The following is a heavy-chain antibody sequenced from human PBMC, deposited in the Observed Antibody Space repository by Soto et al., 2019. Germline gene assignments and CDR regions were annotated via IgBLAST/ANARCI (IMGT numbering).Heavy chain of an antibody. V-gene: IGHV3-23*01. CDR1: GFFFSSYA. D-gene: IGHD6-13*01. Sequence: EVQLLESGGGVVQPGGSLRLSCAASGFFFSSYAMSWVRQAPGKGLEWVSGIGGSGGYKSYADSVKGRFTISRDNSKNTLYLQMESLGAEDTAVYYCAKDAAMVSSTFNYFDYWGQGSLVAVSS. CDR3: AKDAAMVSSTFNYFDY. CDR2: IGGSGGYK. J-gene: IGHJ4*02.